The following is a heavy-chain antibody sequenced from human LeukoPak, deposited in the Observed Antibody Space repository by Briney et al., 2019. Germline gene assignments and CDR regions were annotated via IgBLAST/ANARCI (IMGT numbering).Heavy chain of an antibody. V-gene: IGHV3-33*06. CDR1: GFTFSSYG. J-gene: IGHJ4*02. CDR2: IWYDGSNK. Sequence: GGSLRLSCAASGFTFSSYGMHWVRQAPGKGLEWVAVIWYDGSNKYYADSVKGRFFISRDNSKNTLYLHMNSLRVGDTGIYYCANEIRPNDYWGQGTLVTVAS. D-gene: IGHD4-17*01. CDR3: ANEIRPNDY.